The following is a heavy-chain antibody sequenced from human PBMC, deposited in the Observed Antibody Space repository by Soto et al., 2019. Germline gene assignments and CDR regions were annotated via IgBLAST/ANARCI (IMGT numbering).Heavy chain of an antibody. CDR2: INAGNGNT. CDR3: ARDSLVVVADFDY. Sequence: GASVKVSCKASGYTFTSYAMHWVRQAPGQRLEWMGWINAGNGNTKYSQKFQGRVTITRDTSASTAYMELSSLRSDDTAVYYCARDSLVVVADFDYWGQGALVTVSS. D-gene: IGHD2-15*01. CDR1: GYTFTSYA. V-gene: IGHV1-3*01. J-gene: IGHJ4*02.